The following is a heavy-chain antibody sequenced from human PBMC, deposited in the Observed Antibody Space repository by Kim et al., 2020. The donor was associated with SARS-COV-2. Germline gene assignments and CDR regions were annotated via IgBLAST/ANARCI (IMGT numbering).Heavy chain of an antibody. CDR2: INHSGST. CDR3: ARMIGKEITMRQDYYGMDV. J-gene: IGHJ6*02. D-gene: IGHD3-10*01. V-gene: IGHV4-34*01. Sequence: SETLSLTCAVYGGSFSGYYWSWIRQPPGKGLEWIGEINHSGSTNYNPSLKSRVTISVDTSKNQFSLKLSSVTAADTAVYYCARMIGKEITMRQDYYGMDVWGQGTTVTVSS. CDR1: GGSFSGYY.